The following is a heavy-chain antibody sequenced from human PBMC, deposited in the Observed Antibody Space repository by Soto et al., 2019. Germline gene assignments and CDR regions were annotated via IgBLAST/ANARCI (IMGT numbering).Heavy chain of an antibody. J-gene: IGHJ5*02. V-gene: IGHV1-18*01. CDR3: PRDDALGEVFWWFDP. CDR2: ISAYNGNT. Sequence: ASVKVSSKASGYTFTSDGISWVRQAPGQGLEWMGWISAYNGNTNYAQKLQGRGTMTTDTSTSTAYMELRSLRSEDTAVYYCPRDDALGEVFWWFDPWGQGTLVTVSS. D-gene: IGHD3-16*01. CDR1: GYTFTSDG.